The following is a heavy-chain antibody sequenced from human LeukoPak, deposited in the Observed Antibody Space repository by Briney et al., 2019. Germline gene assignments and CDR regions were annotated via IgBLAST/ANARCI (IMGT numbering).Heavy chain of an antibody. Sequence: GASVTVSCKASGYTFTSYYMHWVRQAPGQGLEWMGIINPSGGSTSYAQKFQGRVTMTRDTSTSTVYMELSSLRSEDTAVYYCARGYYYDSSGYYPKYYFDYWGQGTLVTVSS. CDR3: ARGYYYDSSGYYPKYYFDY. V-gene: IGHV1-46*01. D-gene: IGHD3-22*01. CDR2: INPSGGST. J-gene: IGHJ4*02. CDR1: GYTFTSYY.